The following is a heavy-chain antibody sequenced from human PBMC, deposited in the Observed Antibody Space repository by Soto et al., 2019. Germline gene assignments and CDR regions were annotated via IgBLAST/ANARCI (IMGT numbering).Heavy chain of an antibody. CDR1: GGSISSYY. J-gene: IGHJ6*02. D-gene: IGHD3-22*01. CDR3: ARDMIVVVKGSYYYYGMDV. V-gene: IGHV4-59*01. CDR2: IYYSGST. Sequence: QVQLQESGPGLVKPSETLSLTCTVPGGSISSYYWSWIRQPPGKGLEWIGYIYYSGSTNYNPSLKSRVTISVDTSKNQFSLKLSSVTAADTAVYYCARDMIVVVKGSYYYYGMDVWGQGTTVTVSS.